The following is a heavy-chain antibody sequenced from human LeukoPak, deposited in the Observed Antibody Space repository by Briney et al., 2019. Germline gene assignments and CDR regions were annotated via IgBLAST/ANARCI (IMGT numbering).Heavy chain of an antibody. D-gene: IGHD3-10*01. V-gene: IGHV4-59*12. CDR1: GGSISSYY. CDR3: ARGVAGSYYFDY. CDR2: IYYSGST. Sequence: PSETLSLTCTVSGGSISSYYWSWIRQPPGKGLEWIGYIYYSGSTYYNPSLKSRVTISVDTSKNQFSLKLSSVTAADTAVYYCARGVAGSYYFDYWGQGTLVTVSS. J-gene: IGHJ4*02.